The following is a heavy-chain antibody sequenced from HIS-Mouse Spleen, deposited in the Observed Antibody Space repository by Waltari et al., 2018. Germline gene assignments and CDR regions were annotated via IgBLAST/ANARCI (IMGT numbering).Heavy chain of an antibody. V-gene: IGHV4-59*01. CDR3: ARGAVGATYDY. J-gene: IGHJ4*02. D-gene: IGHD1-26*01. CDR1: GGSIISSY. Sequence: QVQLQESGPGLVKPSETLSLPCTVSGGSIISSYWTWIRPPPGKGLEWIGYIYYSGSTNYNPSLKSRVTISVDTSKNQFSLKLSSVTAADTAVYYCARGAVGATYDYWGQGTLVTVSS. CDR2: IYYSGST.